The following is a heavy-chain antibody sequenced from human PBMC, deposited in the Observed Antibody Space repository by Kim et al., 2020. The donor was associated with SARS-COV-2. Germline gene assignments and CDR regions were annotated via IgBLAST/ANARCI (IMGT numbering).Heavy chain of an antibody. CDR2: IRSKAYGGTT. J-gene: IGHJ5*02. D-gene: IGHD3-10*01. V-gene: IGHV3-49*03. CDR1: GFTFGDYA. Sequence: GGSLRLSCTASGFTFGDYAMSWFRQAPGKGLEWVGFIRSKAYGGTTEYAASVKGRFTISRDDSKSIAYLQMNSLKTEDTAVYYCTRVNYGSGRHIPPQFDPWGQGTLVTVSS. CDR3: TRVNYGSGRHIPPQFDP.